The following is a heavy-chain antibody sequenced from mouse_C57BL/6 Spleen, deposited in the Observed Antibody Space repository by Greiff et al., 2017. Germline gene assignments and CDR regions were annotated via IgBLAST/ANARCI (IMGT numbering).Heavy chain of an antibody. CDR2: IYPGDGDT. CDR1: GYAFSSSW. J-gene: IGHJ2*01. D-gene: IGHD1-1*01. V-gene: IGHV1-82*01. Sequence: QVQLQQSGPELVKPGASVKISCKASGYAFSSSWMNWVKQRPGKGLEWIGRIYPGDGDTNYNGKFKGKATLTADKSSSTAYMQLSSLTSEDSAVYCCANYYGSSLGYWGQGTTLTVSS. CDR3: ANYYGSSLGY.